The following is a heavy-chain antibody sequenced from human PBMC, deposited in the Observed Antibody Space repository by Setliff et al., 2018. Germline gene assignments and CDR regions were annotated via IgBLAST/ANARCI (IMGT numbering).Heavy chain of an antibody. CDR3: ARAYTYGYIDYCYMDV. Sequence: LSLTCTVSGGSISSYYWSWIRQPAGKGLEWIGHIYIGGSANYNPSLKSRVTMSIDTSKNQFSLKLNSMTAADIAVYFCARAYTYGYIDYCYMDVWGEGTTVTVSS. CDR2: IYIGGSA. J-gene: IGHJ6*03. CDR1: GGSISSYY. D-gene: IGHD5-18*01. V-gene: IGHV4-4*07.